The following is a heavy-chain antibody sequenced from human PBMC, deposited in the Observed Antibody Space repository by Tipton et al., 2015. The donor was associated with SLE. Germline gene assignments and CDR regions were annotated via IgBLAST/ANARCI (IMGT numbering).Heavy chain of an antibody. CDR2: ISGSGGST. Sequence: SLRLSCAASGFTFSSYAMSWVRQAPGKGLEWVSAISGSGGSTYYADSVKGRFTISRDNSKNTLYLQMNSLRAEDTAVYYCAREGRISSAFDIWGQGTMVTVAS. CDR3: AREGRISSAFDI. CDR1: GFTFSSYA. D-gene: IGHD2/OR15-2a*01. J-gene: IGHJ3*02. V-gene: IGHV3-23*01.